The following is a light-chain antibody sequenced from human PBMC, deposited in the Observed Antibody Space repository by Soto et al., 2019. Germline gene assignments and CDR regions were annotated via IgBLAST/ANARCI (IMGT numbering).Light chain of an antibody. Sequence: EIVLTQSPATLSLSPGERATLSCRASQSINRHLAWYRQKPGQAPRLLIYDASNRATGIPARFNGSGSGTDFTLTISSLEPEDFGVYYCQQRSNWPPVTFGGGTKVDIK. CDR3: QQRSNWPPVT. CDR1: QSINRH. V-gene: IGKV3-11*01. CDR2: DAS. J-gene: IGKJ4*01.